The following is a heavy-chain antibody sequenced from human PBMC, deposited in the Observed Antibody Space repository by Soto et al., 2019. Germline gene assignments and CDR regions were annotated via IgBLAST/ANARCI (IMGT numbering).Heavy chain of an antibody. CDR1: GFIFRSYS. J-gene: IGHJ4*02. D-gene: IGHD4-17*01. CDR2: ISSSSSTI. V-gene: IGHV3-48*02. Sequence: GGSLRLSCAASGFIFRSYSMAWVRQAPGKGLEWVSYISSSSSTIYYADSVKGRFTISRDNAKNSLYLQMNSLRDEDTAVYYCARDGGLRSPYYFDYWGQGTLVTVSS. CDR3: ARDGGLRSPYYFDY.